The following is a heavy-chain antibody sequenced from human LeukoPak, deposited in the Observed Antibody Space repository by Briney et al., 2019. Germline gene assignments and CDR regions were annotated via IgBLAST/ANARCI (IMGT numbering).Heavy chain of an antibody. D-gene: IGHD5-24*01. J-gene: IGHJ4*02. CDR3: VRNGEVATISRRFFDS. V-gene: IGHV1-46*01. CDR1: GYTFTNYY. Sequence: ASVKVSCKASGYTFTNYYMHWVRQAPGQGLEWMGIINPSRGSATYGQKFQGRVTMTRDTSTNTVYLGMSSLKSEDTAVYYCVRNGEVATISRRFFDSWGQGTLVNVSS. CDR2: INPSRGSA.